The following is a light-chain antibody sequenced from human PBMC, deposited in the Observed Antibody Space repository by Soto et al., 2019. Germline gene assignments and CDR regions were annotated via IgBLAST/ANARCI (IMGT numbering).Light chain of an antibody. J-gene: IGKJ5*01. CDR2: AAS. V-gene: IGKV1-39*01. CDR1: ESISRH. Sequence: DIQMTQSPSSLSASVGDRVTITCRASESISRHLNWYQQKPGKAPKLLIYAASSLQNGVPSRFSGGGSGTDFSLTISNLPPEDVSTYYCQQSYSTLSITFGQGTRLEIK. CDR3: QQSYSTLSIT.